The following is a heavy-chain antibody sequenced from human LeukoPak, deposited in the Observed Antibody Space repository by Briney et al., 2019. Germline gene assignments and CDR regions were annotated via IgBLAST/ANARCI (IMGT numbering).Heavy chain of an antibody. CDR2: ISWNSATI. J-gene: IGHJ4*02. V-gene: IGHV3-9*01. Sequence: PGGSLRLSCAASGFTFSNYWLSWVRQAPGKGLEWVSGISWNSATIGYADSVKGRFTISRDNAKNSLYLQMNSLRAEDTALYYCAKVDYGGNRSLWGQGTLVTVSS. CDR1: GFTFSNYW. D-gene: IGHD4-23*01. CDR3: AKVDYGGNRSL.